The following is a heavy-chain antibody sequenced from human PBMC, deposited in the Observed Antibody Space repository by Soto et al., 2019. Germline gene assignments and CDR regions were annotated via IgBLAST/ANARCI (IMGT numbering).Heavy chain of an antibody. V-gene: IGHV1-69*02. D-gene: IGHD3-3*01. J-gene: IGHJ5*02. Sequence: SVKVSCKASGGTFSSYTISWVRQAPGQGLEWMGRIIPILGIANYAQKFQGRVTITADKSTSTAYMKLSSLRSEDTAVYYCARATTYDFESFDPWGQGTLVTVSS. CDR3: ARATTYDFESFDP. CDR2: IIPILGIA. CDR1: GGTFSSYT.